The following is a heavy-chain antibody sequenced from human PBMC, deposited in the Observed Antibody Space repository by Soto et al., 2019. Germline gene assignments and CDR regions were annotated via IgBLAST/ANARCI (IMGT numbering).Heavy chain of an antibody. CDR2: IIPILGIA. D-gene: IGHD5-12*01. V-gene: IGHV1-69*02. CDR1: GGTFSSYT. J-gene: IGHJ3*02. CDR3: ARWGGGYDSGDAFDI. Sequence: ASVKVSCKASGGTFSSYTISWVRQAPGQGLEWMGRIIPILGIANYAQKFQGRVTITADKSTSTAYMELSSLRSEDTAVYYCARWGGGYDSGDAFDIWGQGTMVTVSS.